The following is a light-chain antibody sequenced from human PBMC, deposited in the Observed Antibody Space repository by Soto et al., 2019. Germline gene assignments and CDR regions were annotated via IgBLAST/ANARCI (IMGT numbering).Light chain of an antibody. CDR2: DVN. CDR1: SSDDGGYKY. Sequence: QSALAQPASVSGSPGQSITIACTGTSSDDGGYKYVSWYQQYPGKAPKLMIYDVNNRPSGFSSRFSGSKSGNTASLTISGLQAEDEADYYCSSYTSSSTWVFGGGTKLTVL. V-gene: IGLV2-14*01. CDR3: SSYTSSSTWV. J-gene: IGLJ3*02.